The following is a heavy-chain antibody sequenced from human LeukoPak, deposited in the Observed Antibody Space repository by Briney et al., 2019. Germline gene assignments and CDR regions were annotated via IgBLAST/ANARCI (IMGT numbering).Heavy chain of an antibody. Sequence: GGSLRLSCSASGFTFSSYAMHWVRQAPGKGLEYVSAISSTGGSTYYADSVKGRFTISRDNSKNTLYLQMSSLRAEDTSVYYCEKAPRTTVVGFDIWGQGTMVTVSS. J-gene: IGHJ3*02. CDR2: ISSTGGST. V-gene: IGHV3-64D*09. CDR1: GFTFSSYA. D-gene: IGHD4-11*01. CDR3: EKAPRTTVVGFDI.